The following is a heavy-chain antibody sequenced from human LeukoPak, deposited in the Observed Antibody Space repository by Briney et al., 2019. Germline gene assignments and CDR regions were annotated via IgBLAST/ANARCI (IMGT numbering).Heavy chain of an antibody. V-gene: IGHV3-48*03. Sequence: PGGSLRLSCAASGFTFSSYEMNWVRQAPGKGLEWVSYISSSGSTIYYADSVKGRFTISRDNAKNSLYLQMNSLRAEDTAVYYCARDSAGLGSYVGYFEYWGQGTLVTVSS. J-gene: IGHJ4*02. CDR3: ARDSAGLGSYVGYFEY. CDR2: ISSSGSTI. CDR1: GFTFSSYE. D-gene: IGHD3-10*01.